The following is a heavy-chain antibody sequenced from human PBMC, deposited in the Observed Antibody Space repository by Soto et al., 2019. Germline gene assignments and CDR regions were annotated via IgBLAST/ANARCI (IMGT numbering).Heavy chain of an antibody. V-gene: IGHV3-33*01. CDR3: ARGEYGDYGWYFDL. CDR1: GFTFSSYG. Sequence: ESGGGVVQPGRSLRLSCAASGFTFSSYGMHWVRQAPGKGLEWVAVIWYDGSNKYYADSVKGRFTISRDNSKNTLYLQMNSLRAEDTAVYYCARGEYGDYGWYFDLWGRGTLVTVSS. D-gene: IGHD4-17*01. J-gene: IGHJ2*01. CDR2: IWYDGSNK.